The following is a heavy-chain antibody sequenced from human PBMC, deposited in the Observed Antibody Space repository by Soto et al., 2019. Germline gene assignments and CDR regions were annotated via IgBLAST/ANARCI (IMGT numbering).Heavy chain of an antibody. D-gene: IGHD6-13*01. J-gene: IGHJ4*02. Sequence: QVQLVQSGADVKKPGASVKVSCKTSGYTFSGYFMHWLRQAPGQGLEWMGWMNPNSGGTDYAQNFQGRVSMTWDTSISTAYMELSMLRSDDTAIYYCARGYYSSSWRLFDYWGQGTLVIVSS. CDR3: ARGYYSSSWRLFDY. CDR1: GYTFSGYF. V-gene: IGHV1-2*02. CDR2: MNPNSGGT.